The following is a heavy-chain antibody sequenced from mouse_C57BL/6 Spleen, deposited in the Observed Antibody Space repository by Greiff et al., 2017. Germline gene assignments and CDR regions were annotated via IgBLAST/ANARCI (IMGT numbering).Heavy chain of an antibody. CDR1: GFSLSTSGMG. D-gene: IGHD4-1*01. CDR2: IYWDADK. J-gene: IGHJ1*03. V-gene: IGHV8-12*01. Sequence: QVTLKESGPGILQSSQTLSLTCSFSGFSLSTSGMGVSWIRQPSGKGLEWLAHIYWDADKRYNPSLKSRLTISKDTSRNQVFLKITSVDTADTATDYCARRVGELGRGYFDVWGTGTTVTVSS. CDR3: ARRVGELGRGYFDV.